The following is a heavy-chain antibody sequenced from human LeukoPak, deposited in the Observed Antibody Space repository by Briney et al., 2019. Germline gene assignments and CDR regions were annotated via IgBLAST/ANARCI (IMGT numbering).Heavy chain of an antibody. V-gene: IGHV1-8*02. CDR2: MNPDSGNT. D-gene: IGHD3-10*01. CDR1: AYSFSTYD. Sequence: ASVKVSCKASAYSFSTYDINWVRQATGQGLEWMGWMNPDSGNTGYAQKFQGRVTMTEDTSTDTAYMELSSLRSEDTAVYYCANWVTYGSGIGVWAFDIWGQGTMVTVSS. CDR3: ANWVTYGSGIGVWAFDI. J-gene: IGHJ3*02.